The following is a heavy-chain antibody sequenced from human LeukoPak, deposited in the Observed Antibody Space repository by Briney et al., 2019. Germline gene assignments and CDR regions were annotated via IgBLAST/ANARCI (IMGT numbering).Heavy chain of an antibody. CDR1: GGSISSYY. Sequence: PSETLSLTCTVSGGSISSYYWSWIRQPPGKGLEWIGYIYYSGSTNYNPSLKSRVTLSVDTSKNQLSLKLTSATAADTAVYYCARDRRNWAFDIWGQGTMVTVSS. CDR3: ARDRRNWAFDI. D-gene: IGHD1-1*01. CDR2: IYYSGST. V-gene: IGHV4-59*01. J-gene: IGHJ3*02.